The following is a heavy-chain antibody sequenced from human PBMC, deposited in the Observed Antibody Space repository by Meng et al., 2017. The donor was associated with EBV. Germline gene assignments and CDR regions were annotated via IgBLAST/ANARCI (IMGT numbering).Heavy chain of an antibody. CDR1: GGSVNNECYY. J-gene: IGHJ5*02. Sequence: QVQLQESGLGLVXPXXXXXLTXTXSGGSVNNECYYWGWIRQPPGKGLEYIGYIYYTGSTNYNSSLKSRVTISLDKSKNQFSLKLTSLTAADTAIYYCARGDYANYPRWFDHWGQGTLVTVSS. V-gene: IGHV4-61*01. CDR2: IYYTGST. D-gene: IGHD4-11*01. CDR3: ARGDYANYPRWFDH.